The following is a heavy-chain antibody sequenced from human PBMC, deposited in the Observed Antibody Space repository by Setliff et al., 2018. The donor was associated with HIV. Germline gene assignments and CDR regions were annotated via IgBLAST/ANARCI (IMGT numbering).Heavy chain of an antibody. Sequence: SETLSLTCTVSGGSISSYYWSWIRQPPGRGLEWIGYIFYSGTTKFNPSLKSRAAISVDSSNNQFSLKMTSVTAADTAVYFCARFNALLGSSTYYDYWGPGLLVTVSS. CDR1: GGSISSYY. J-gene: IGHJ4*02. CDR2: IFYSGTT. D-gene: IGHD3-22*01. CDR3: ARFNALLGSSTYYDY. V-gene: IGHV4-59*01.